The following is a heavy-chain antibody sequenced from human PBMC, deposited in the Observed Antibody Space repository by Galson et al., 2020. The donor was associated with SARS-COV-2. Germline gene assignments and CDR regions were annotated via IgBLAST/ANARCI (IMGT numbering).Heavy chain of an antibody. CDR3: AKDSSLDGYCSGDSCYFGSNAFDI. D-gene: IGHD2-15*01. J-gene: IGHJ3*02. Sequence: GGSLRLSCAASGFTFSSYGMHWVRQAPGKGLEWVAVIWYDGSNKYYADSVKGRFTISRDNSKNTLYLQMNSLRAEDTAVYYCAKDSSLDGYCSGDSCYFGSNAFDIWGQGTMVTVSS. CDR2: IWYDGSNK. V-gene: IGHV3-33*06. CDR1: GFTFSSYG.